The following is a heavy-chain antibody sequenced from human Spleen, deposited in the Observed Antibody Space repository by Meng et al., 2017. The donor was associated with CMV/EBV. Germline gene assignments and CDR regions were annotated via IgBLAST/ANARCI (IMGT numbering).Heavy chain of an antibody. CDR2: ITSRSSFI. CDR1: GFTFETFG. CDR3: ARDGPLWGDGLDV. V-gene: IGHV3-21*06. J-gene: IGHJ6*02. Sequence: GGSLRLSCAASGFTFETFGVSWVRQAPGKGLEWVSSITSRSSFIYYADSVRGRFTISRDDAKNSLYLQMSSLRDEDTAFYYCARDGPLWGDGLDVWGQGTAVTVSS. D-gene: IGHD3-10*01.